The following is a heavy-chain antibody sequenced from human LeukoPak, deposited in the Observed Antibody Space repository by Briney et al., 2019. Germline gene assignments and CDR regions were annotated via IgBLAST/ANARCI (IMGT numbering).Heavy chain of an antibody. CDR1: GFTFSSYS. J-gene: IGHJ4*02. CDR2: ISNSSSYI. Sequence: PGGSLRLSCAASGFTFSSYSMNWVRQAPGKGLEWVSSISNSSSYIYYADSVKGRFTISRDNAKNSLYLQMNSLRAEDTAVYYCARSILTGITVNPFEYWGQGTLVTVSS. V-gene: IGHV3-21*01. D-gene: IGHD3-9*01. CDR3: ARSILTGITVNPFEY.